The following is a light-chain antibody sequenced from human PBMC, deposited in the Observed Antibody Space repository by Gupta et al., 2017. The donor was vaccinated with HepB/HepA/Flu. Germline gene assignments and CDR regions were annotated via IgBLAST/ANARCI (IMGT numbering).Light chain of an antibody. CDR2: RNN. V-gene: IGLV1-47*01. Sequence: QSVLTQPPSASGTPGQTPTISFSGSSSNIGSNYVYWYQQFPGTAPKLLIYRNNQRPSGVPDRFSGSKSGTSASLAISGLRSDDEADYYCATWDDSLSGYVFGNGTNVTVL. J-gene: IGLJ1*01. CDR3: ATWDDSLSGYV. CDR1: SSNIGSNY.